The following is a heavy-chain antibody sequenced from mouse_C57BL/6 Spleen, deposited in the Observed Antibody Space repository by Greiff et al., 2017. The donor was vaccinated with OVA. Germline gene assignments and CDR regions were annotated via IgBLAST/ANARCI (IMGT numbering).Heavy chain of an antibody. CDR3: ARVDPEGY. J-gene: IGHJ3*01. CDR2: IYPSDSET. V-gene: IGHV1-61*01. CDR1: GYTFTSYW. Sequence: VQLQQPGAELVRPGSSVKLSCKASGYTFTSYWMDWVKQRPGQGLEWIGNIYPSDSETHYNQKFKDKATLTVDKSSSTAYMQLSSLTSEDSAVYFCARVDPEGYWGQGTLVTVSA.